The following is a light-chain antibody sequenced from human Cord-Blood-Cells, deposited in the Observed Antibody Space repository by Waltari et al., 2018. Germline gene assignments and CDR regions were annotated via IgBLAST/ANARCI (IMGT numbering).Light chain of an antibody. Sequence: QSVLTQPPSVSGAPGQRVTISCTGSSSNIGAGYDVHWYQQLPGTAPKLLTYGTSNRPSGVPDRFSGSTSGTSASLAITGLQAEDEADYYCQSYDSSLSGSVFGGGTKLTVL. J-gene: IGLJ2*01. CDR3: QSYDSSLSGSV. V-gene: IGLV1-40*01. CDR2: GTS. CDR1: SSNIGAGYD.